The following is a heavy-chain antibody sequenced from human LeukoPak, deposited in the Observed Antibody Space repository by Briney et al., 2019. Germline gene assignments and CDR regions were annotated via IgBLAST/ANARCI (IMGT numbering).Heavy chain of an antibody. D-gene: IGHD3-10*01. Sequence: ASVKVSCKASGYTFTSYDINWVRQATGQGLEWMGWMNPNSGNTGYAQKFQGRVTMTRNTSISTAYMELSNLRSEDTAVYYCARGPTMVRGVMAYYYYYYMDVWGKGTTVTISS. J-gene: IGHJ6*03. CDR1: GYTFTSYD. CDR3: ARGPTMVRGVMAYYYYYYMDV. V-gene: IGHV1-8*01. CDR2: MNPNSGNT.